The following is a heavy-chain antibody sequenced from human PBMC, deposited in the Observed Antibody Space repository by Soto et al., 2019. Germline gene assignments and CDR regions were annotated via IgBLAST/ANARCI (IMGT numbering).Heavy chain of an antibody. D-gene: IGHD6-6*01. V-gene: IGHV4-61*03. CDR2: IHYSGIT. Sequence: PSETLSLTCNVSGGSVSSGSHYWSWIRQSPGKGLEWIGYIHYSGITNYKPSLKSRVSISVDTSKNDFSLKLSSVTAADPAIYYCARESSIESLYYFDYWGQGALVTV. J-gene: IGHJ4*02. CDR3: ARESSIESLYYFDY. CDR1: GGSVSSGSHY.